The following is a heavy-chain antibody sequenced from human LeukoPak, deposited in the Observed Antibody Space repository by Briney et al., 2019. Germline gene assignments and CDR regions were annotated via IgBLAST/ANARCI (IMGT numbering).Heavy chain of an antibody. J-gene: IGHJ3*02. V-gene: IGHV5-51*01. CDR3: ARLGLSNCSGGSCYSAGAFDI. D-gene: IGHD2-15*01. CDR2: IYAGESDT. Sequence: GESLKISCKGSGSNFTSYWIGWGRQVPGKGLEWMGIIYAGESDTRYSPSFQGQVTISADKSISPAYLQWSSLKASDTAMYYCARLGLSNCSGGSCYSAGAFDIWGQGTMVTVSS. CDR1: GSNFTSYW.